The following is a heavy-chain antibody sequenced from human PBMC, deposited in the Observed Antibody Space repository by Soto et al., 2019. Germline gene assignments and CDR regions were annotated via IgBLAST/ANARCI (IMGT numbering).Heavy chain of an antibody. CDR2: ISNNGAHT. J-gene: IGHJ4*02. Sequence: EAQLVESGGGLVQPGGSLRLSCAASGFTFSNYEMHWVRQAPGKGLEYVSGISNNGAHTDYAKSVKGRFTISRDNSENTLYLQMNSLRAEDTAVYYCARGTVTPPAGYWGQGTLVTVSS. V-gene: IGHV3-64*01. CDR1: GFTFSNYE. CDR3: ARGTVTPPAGY. D-gene: IGHD4-17*01.